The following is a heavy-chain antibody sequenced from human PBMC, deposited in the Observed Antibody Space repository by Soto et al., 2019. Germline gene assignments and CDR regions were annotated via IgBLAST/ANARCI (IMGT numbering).Heavy chain of an antibody. D-gene: IGHD3-3*01. J-gene: IGHJ6*02. CDR2: ISAYNGNT. CDR3: ARDPEKSDFWSGYYGSWYYGMDV. V-gene: IGHV1-18*04. CDR1: GYTFTSYG. Sequence: ASVKVSCKASGYTFTSYGISWVRQAPGQGLEWMGWISAYNGNTNYAQKLQGRVTMTTDTSTSTAYMELRSLRSDDTAVYYCARDPEKSDFWSGYYGSWYYGMDVWGQGTTVTVSS.